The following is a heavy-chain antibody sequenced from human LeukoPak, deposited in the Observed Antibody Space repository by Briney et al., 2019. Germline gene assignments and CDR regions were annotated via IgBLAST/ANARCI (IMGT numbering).Heavy chain of an antibody. J-gene: IGHJ4*02. D-gene: IGHD6-13*01. V-gene: IGHV5-51*01. CDR2: IYPGDSDT. CDR1: GSSFTGYS. Sequence: GESLKISGQRLGSSFTGYSIGGARQMPGKGLEWMGIIYPGDSDTRYSPSFQGQVTISADKSISTAYLQWSSLKAADTAVYYCVRLLSAAVATAFDYWGQGTLVTVSS. CDR3: VRLLSAAVATAFDY.